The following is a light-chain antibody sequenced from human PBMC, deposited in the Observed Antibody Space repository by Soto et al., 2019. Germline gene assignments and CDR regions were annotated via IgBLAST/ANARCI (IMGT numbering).Light chain of an antibody. CDR2: GAS. CDR3: QQYGTSLLT. Sequence: IVLTQSPGTLSLSPGERATLSCRASQSVTNSYLAWYQQKPGQAPRLLISGASSRATGIPDRFSGSGSGTDFTLTISRLEPEDFAVYYCQQYGTSLLTFGGGTKVEIK. CDR1: QSVTNSY. J-gene: IGKJ4*01. V-gene: IGKV3-20*01.